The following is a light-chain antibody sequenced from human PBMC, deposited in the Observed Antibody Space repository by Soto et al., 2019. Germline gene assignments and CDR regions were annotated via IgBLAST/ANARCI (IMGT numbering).Light chain of an antibody. J-gene: IGKJ2*01. CDR3: QQYGSSPYT. V-gene: IGKV3-20*01. CDR2: AAS. Sequence: EIVLTQSPATLSLSPGERGTLSCRASQSVSSSFLAWYQHKPGQAPRLLIYAASSRATGIPDRFSGSGSGTDFTLTISRLEPEDFAVYYCQQYGSSPYTFXQGTKVDIK. CDR1: QSVSSSF.